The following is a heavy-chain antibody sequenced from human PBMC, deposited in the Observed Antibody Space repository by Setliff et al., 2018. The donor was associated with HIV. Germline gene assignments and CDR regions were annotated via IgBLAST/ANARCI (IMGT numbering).Heavy chain of an antibody. J-gene: IGHJ4*02. CDR2: IYYSGRT. Sequence: PSETLPLTCSVSGGPISSYYWSWIRQPPGKGLEWIGYIYYSGRTNYNPSLKSRVTISVDTARNQFSLKLSSVTAADTAVYYCASQPAYSTDWYPPGYFDFWGQGTLVTVSS. CDR1: GGPISSYY. D-gene: IGHD6-19*01. CDR3: ASQPAYSTDWYPPGYFDF. V-gene: IGHV4-59*08.